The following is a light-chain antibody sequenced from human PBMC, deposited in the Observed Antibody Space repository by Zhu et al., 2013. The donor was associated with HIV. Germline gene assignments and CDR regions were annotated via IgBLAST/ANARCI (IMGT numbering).Light chain of an antibody. J-gene: IGLJ3*02. CDR3: VLYMGSGISV. CDR1: SGSVSARYY. V-gene: IGLV8-61*01. Sequence: QTVVTQEPSLSVSPGGTVTLTCGLNSGSVSARYYPSWYQHTPGHPPRTLIYSTNTRSSGVPNRFSGSILGNKAALTITGAQARDESDYYCVLYMGSGISVFGGGTKLTVL. CDR2: STN.